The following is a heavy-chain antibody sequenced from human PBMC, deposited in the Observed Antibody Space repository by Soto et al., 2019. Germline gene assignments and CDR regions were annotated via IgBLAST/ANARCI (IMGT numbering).Heavy chain of an antibody. Sequence: SVKVSCKASGGTLSSYAISWVRQAPGQGLEWMGGIIPIFGTANYAQKFQGRVTITADESTSTAYMELSRLRSEDTAVYYCARVSISIAAAGTSYNWFCPWGQGTLVTVSS. CDR2: IIPIFGTA. D-gene: IGHD6-13*01. V-gene: IGHV1-69*13. CDR3: ARVSISIAAAGTSYNWFCP. J-gene: IGHJ5*01. CDR1: GGTLSSYA.